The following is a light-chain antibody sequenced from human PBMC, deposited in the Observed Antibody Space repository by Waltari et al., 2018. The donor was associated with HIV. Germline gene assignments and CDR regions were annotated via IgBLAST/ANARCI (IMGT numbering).Light chain of an antibody. CDR3: CSFVGSYSYV. Sequence: QSVLTQPPSASGTPGQRVTIFCSGSSSNIGSNTLNWYQHLPGTAPKLLIYNNNQRPSGVPERFSGSKSGTSASLAISGLQSEDEAEYYCCSFVGSYSYVFGSGTKVTVL. CDR2: NNN. V-gene: IGLV1-44*01. J-gene: IGLJ1*01. CDR1: SSNIGSNT.